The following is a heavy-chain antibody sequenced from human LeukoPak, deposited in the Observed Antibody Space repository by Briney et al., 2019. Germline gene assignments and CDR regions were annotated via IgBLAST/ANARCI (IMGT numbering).Heavy chain of an antibody. CDR2: ISSSSTYI. D-gene: IGHD2-2*02. CDR1: GFTFSSYS. J-gene: IGHJ3*02. V-gene: IGHV3-21*01. Sequence: GGSLRLSCAASGFTFSSYSMNWVRQAPGKGLEWVSSISSSSTYIYYADSLKGRFTISRDNAKNSLSLQMNSLRAEDTAVYYCARDTHCSTSCYNAFDIWGQGTMVTVSS. CDR3: ARDTHCSTSCYNAFDI.